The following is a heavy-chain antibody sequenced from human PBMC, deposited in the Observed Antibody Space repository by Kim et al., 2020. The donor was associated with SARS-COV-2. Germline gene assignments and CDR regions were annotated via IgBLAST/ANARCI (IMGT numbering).Heavy chain of an antibody. D-gene: IGHD3-10*01. CDR2: IYWSGSS. CDR1: GGSISSDGFY. Sequence: SETLSLTCTVSGGSISSDGFYWSWIRHHPDKGLEWIGHIYWSGSSYYSPSLRGLTAISVDTSRNEFYLNIRFVTAADTAVYPCARMSGFGKYFFDSWGQG. J-gene: IGHJ4*02. CDR3: ARMSGFGKYFFDS. V-gene: IGHV4-31*01.